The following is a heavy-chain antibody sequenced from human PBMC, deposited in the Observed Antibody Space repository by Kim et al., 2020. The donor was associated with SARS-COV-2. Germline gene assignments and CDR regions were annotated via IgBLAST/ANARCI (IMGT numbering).Heavy chain of an antibody. Sequence: GRSLRLSCAASGFTFDDYAMHWVRQAPGKGLEWVSGISWNSGSIGYADSVKGRFTISRDNAKNSLYLQMNSLRAEDTALYYCAKGLPPPGIAVAGTGGVTNAFDIWGQGTMVTVSS. V-gene: IGHV3-9*01. CDR2: ISWNSGSI. D-gene: IGHD6-19*01. CDR3: AKGLPPPGIAVAGTGGVTNAFDI. J-gene: IGHJ3*02. CDR1: GFTFDDYA.